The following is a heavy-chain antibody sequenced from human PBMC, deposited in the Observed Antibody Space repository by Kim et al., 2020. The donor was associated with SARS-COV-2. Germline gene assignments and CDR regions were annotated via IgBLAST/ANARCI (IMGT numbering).Heavy chain of an antibody. V-gene: IGHV4-61*01. CDR1: GGSVSSGSYY. CDR2: IYYSGST. D-gene: IGHD3-10*01. Sequence: SETLSLTCSVSGGSVSSGSYYWSWIRQPPGKGLEWIGYIYYSGSTNYNPSLKSRVTISVDTSKNQFPLKLNSVTAADTAVYYCARRTPNYFGSGSYYYFDFWGQGTLVTVSS. J-gene: IGHJ4*02. CDR3: ARRTPNYFGSGSYYYFDF.